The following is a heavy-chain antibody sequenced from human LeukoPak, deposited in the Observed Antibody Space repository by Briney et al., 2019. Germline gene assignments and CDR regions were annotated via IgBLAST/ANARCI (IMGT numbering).Heavy chain of an antibody. D-gene: IGHD1-14*01. CDR2: ISGSGGST. Sequence: GGSLRLSCAASGFTFSSYAMSWVRPAPGKGLEWVSAISGSGGSTYYADSVKGRFTISRDNSKNTLYLQMNSLRAEDTAVYYCAKVITGPNWFDPWGQGTLVTVSS. V-gene: IGHV3-23*01. CDR1: GFTFSSYA. J-gene: IGHJ5*02. CDR3: AKVITGPNWFDP.